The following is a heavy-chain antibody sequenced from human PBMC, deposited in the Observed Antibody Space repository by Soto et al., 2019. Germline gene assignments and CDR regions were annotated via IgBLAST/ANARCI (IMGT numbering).Heavy chain of an antibody. Sequence: ASVKVSCKASGYTFTSYGISWVRQAPGQGLEWMGWISAYNGNTNYAQKLQGRVTMTTDTSTSTAYMELRSLRSDDTAVYYCARAVEYYYDCSGYYWCGFDIWGQGTMVTVSS. D-gene: IGHD3-22*01. CDR3: ARAVEYYYDCSGYYWCGFDI. J-gene: IGHJ3*02. CDR2: ISAYNGNT. V-gene: IGHV1-18*01. CDR1: GYTFTSYG.